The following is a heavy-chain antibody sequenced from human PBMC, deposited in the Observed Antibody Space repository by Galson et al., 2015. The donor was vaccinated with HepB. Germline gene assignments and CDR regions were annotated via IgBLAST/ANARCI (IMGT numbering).Heavy chain of an antibody. CDR2: INTNTGNP. CDR1: GYTFTSYG. J-gene: IGHJ5*01. V-gene: IGHV7-4-1*02. CDR3: ARVVISGNNWFDS. Sequence: SVKVSCKASGYTFTSYGISWVRQAPGQGLEWMGWINTNTGNPTYAQGFTGRFVLSLNTSASTAYLQITSLKAEDTAVYYCARVVISGNNWFDSWGQGTLVTVSS. D-gene: IGHD3-22*01.